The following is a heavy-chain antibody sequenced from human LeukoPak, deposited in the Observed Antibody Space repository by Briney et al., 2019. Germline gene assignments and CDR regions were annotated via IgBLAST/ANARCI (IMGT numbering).Heavy chain of an antibody. CDR3: ARKGERESLNYCSGGSCSLAEWFDP. Sequence: PSETLSLTCTVSGGSISSASYYWGGIRQPPGKGLGWIASIYYTGSTYYNSSLKSRVTISVDTSKNQFSLKLSSVTAADTAVYYCARKGERESLNYCSGGSCSLAEWFDPWGQGTLVTVSS. CDR1: GGSISSASYY. CDR2: IYYTGST. D-gene: IGHD2-15*01. J-gene: IGHJ5*02. V-gene: IGHV4-39*07.